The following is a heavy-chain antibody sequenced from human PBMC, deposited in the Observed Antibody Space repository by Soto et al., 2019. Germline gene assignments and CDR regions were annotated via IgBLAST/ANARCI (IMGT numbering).Heavy chain of an antibody. CDR3: ARDFLGSAFDI. CDR1: GFTFSSYE. Sequence: EVQLVESGGGLVQPGGSLRLSCAASGFTFSSYEMNWVRQAPGKGLEWVSYISSSGSTIYYADSVKGRFTISRDNAKNSLYLQMNSLRAEDTAVYYCARDFLGSAFDIWGQGTMVTVSS. D-gene: IGHD1-1*01. J-gene: IGHJ3*02. V-gene: IGHV3-48*03. CDR2: ISSSGSTI.